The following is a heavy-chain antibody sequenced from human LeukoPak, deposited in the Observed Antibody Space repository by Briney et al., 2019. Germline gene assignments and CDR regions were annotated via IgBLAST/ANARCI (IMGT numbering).Heavy chain of an antibody. J-gene: IGHJ6*04. D-gene: IGHD2-15*01. CDR1: GGSISSSSYY. CDR3: AARSGGRVDV. V-gene: IGHV4-39*07. Sequence: SETLSLTCTVSGGSISSSSYYWGWIRQPPGKGLEWIGSIYYSGSTYYNPSLKSRVTISVDTSKNQFSLKLSSVTAADTAVYYCAARSGGRVDVWGKGTTVTVSS. CDR2: IYYSGST.